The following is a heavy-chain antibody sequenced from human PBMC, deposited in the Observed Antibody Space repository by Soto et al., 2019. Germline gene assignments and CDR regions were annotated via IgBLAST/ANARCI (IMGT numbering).Heavy chain of an antibody. D-gene: IGHD3-10*01. J-gene: IGHJ4*02. V-gene: IGHV4-30-2*01. CDR2: IYHSGST. CDR1: GGSISSGGYS. Sequence: SETLSLTCAVSGGSISSGGYSWSWIRQPPGKGLEWIGYIYHSGSTYYNPSLKSRVTISVDTSKNQLSLSLRSVTAADTAIYFCVRDLNGSGDYWGQGTLVTVS. CDR3: VRDLNGSGDY.